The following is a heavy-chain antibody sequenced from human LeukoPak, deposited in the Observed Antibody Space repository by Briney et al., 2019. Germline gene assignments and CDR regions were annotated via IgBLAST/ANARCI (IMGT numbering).Heavy chain of an antibody. CDR2: FDPEDGET. J-gene: IGHJ4*02. Sequence: ASVKVSCKVSGYTLTELSMHWVRQAPGKGLEWMGGFDPEDGETIYAQKFQGRVTMTADASTDTASMELSSLRAEDTAVYYCATADSSGWYGGGDLRDWGQGTLVTVSS. CDR3: ATADSSGWYGGGDLRD. CDR1: GYTLTELS. V-gene: IGHV1-24*01. D-gene: IGHD6-19*01.